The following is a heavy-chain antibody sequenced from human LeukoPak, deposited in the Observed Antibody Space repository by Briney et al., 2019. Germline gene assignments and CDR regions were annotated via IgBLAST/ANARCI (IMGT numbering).Heavy chain of an antibody. J-gene: IGHJ4*02. CDR2: IIPILGIA. Sequence: SVKVSCKASGGTFSSYAISWVRQAPGQGLEWMGRIIPILGIANYAQKFQGRVTITADKSTSTAYMELSSLRSEDTAVYYCASRPPLNRYGDYVHLTATPDYWGQGTLVTVSS. CDR3: ASRPPLNRYGDYVHLTATPDY. CDR1: GGTFSSYA. D-gene: IGHD4-17*01. V-gene: IGHV1-69*04.